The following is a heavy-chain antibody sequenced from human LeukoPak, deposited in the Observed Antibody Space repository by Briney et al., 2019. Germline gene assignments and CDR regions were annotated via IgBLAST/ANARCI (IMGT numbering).Heavy chain of an antibody. CDR2: INSDGSSI. CDR3: ASYFSGSYSFDF. V-gene: IGHV3-74*01. CDR1: GFTFSSYW. Sequence: PGGSLRLSCAASGFTFSSYWMHWVRQAPGKGLVWVSGINSDGSSINYADSVKGRLTISRDNAKNTLYLQMNSLRAEDTAMYYCASYFSGSYSFDFWGQGTLVTVSS. J-gene: IGHJ4*02. D-gene: IGHD1-26*01.